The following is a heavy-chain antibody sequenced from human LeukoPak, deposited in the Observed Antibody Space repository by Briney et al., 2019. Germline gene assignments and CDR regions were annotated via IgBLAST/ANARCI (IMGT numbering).Heavy chain of an antibody. CDR2: IYPGDSDT. D-gene: IGHD4-23*01. V-gene: IGHV5-51*01. CDR3: ARLASDYGGTDDAFDI. Sequence: GESLKISCKGSGYSFTSYWIGWVRQMPGKGLEWMGIIYPGDSDTRYSPSFQGQVTISADKSISTAYLQWSSLKAPDTAMYYCARLASDYGGTDDAFDIWGQGTMVTVSS. J-gene: IGHJ3*02. CDR1: GYSFTSYW.